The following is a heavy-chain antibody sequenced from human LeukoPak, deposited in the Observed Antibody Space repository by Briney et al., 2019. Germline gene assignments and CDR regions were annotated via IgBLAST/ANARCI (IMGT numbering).Heavy chain of an antibody. Sequence: SETLSLTCTVSGGSISSYYWSWIRQPPGKGLEWLGYIYYSGSTNYNPSLKSRVTISVDTSKNQFSLKLSSVTAADTAVYYCARHHSSTRFDAFDIWGQGTMVTVSS. CDR1: GGSISSYY. CDR2: IYYSGST. CDR3: ARHHSSTRFDAFDI. D-gene: IGHD2-2*01. V-gene: IGHV4-59*08. J-gene: IGHJ3*02.